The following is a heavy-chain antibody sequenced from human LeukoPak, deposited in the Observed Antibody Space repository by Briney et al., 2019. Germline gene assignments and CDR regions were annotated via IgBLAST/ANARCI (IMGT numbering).Heavy chain of an antibody. CDR3: ARALYSDYYSYLNWFDP. J-gene: IGHJ5*02. CDR1: GYTFTNYG. D-gene: IGHD5-12*01. CDR2: ISAYNGHT. V-gene: IGHV1-18*01. Sequence: ASVKVSCKASGYTFTNYGIGWVRQAPGQGLEWMGWISAYNGHTNYAQKFQGRVIMTTDTSTSTAYMELRSLRSDDTAIYYCARALYSDYYSYLNWFDPWGQGTLVTVSS.